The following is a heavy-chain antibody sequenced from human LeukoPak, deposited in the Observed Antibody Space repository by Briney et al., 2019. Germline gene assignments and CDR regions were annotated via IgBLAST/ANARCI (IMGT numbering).Heavy chain of an antibody. J-gene: IGHJ4*02. CDR2: LASDENNR. D-gene: IGHD3-16*01. CDR3: ARDAGWGRLDS. Sequence: GGSLRLSCAACGLTIRDSWIHWVRRVPGKGLMWVSRLASDENNRIYADSVKGRFTISRDNAKNTLFLQMNSLRVEDTGFYYCARDAGWGRLDSWGQGALVTVSS. V-gene: IGHV3-74*01. CDR1: GLTIRDSW.